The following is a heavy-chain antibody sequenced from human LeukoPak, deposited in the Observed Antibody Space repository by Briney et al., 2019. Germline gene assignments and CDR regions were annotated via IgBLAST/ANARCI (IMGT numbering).Heavy chain of an antibody. CDR3: AKLKGQVTTWDS. J-gene: IGHJ5*01. CDR2: IKQDGSEK. Sequence: GGSLRLSCAASGFTFRTYWMSWVRQAPGKGLEWVANIKQDGSEKNYVDSVKGRFTISRDNTKNSLYLQMNSLRAEDTAVFYCAKLKGQVTTWDSWGLGIRVTVSS. V-gene: IGHV3-7*03. D-gene: IGHD2-21*02. CDR1: GFTFRTYW.